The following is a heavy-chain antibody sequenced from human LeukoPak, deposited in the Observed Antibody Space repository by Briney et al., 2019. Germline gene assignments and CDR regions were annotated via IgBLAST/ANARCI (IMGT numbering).Heavy chain of an antibody. CDR1: GYTFTGYY. CDR2: INPNSGVT. D-gene: IGHD3-10*01. V-gene: IGHV1-2*02. Sequence: ASVKVSCKASGYTFTGYYIHWVRQAPGQGLEWMGWINPNSGVTNYAQKFQGRVTMTRDTSISTAYIELSRLRSDDTAVYYCARDRDPSSPYDAFDIWGQGTMVTVSS. CDR3: ARDRDPSSPYDAFDI. J-gene: IGHJ3*02.